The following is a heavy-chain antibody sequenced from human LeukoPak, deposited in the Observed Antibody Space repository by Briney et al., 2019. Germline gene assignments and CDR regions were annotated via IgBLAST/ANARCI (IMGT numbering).Heavy chain of an antibody. J-gene: IGHJ6*03. CDR3: ARVSPITVFGVDYYYYMDV. CDR2: IYYSGST. V-gene: IGHV4-59*01. CDR1: GGSISSYY. D-gene: IGHD3-3*01. Sequence: PSETLSLTCTVSGGSISSYYWSWIRQPPGKGLEWIGYIYYSGSTNYNPSPKSRVTISVDTSKNQFSLKLSSVTAADTAVYYCARVSPITVFGVDYYYYMDVWGKGTTVTVSS.